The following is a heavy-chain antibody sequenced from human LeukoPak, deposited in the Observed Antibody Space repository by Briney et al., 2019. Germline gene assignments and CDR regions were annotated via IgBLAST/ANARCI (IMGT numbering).Heavy chain of an antibody. Sequence: PSETLSLTCTVSGGSISSYYWSWIRQPPGKGLEWIGYICYSGSTNYNPSLKSRVTISVDTSKNQFSLKLSSVTAADTAVYYCARATEKPFDLWGRGTLVTVSS. CDR2: ICYSGST. J-gene: IGHJ2*01. CDR1: GGSISSYY. V-gene: IGHV4-59*01. CDR3: ARATEKPFDL.